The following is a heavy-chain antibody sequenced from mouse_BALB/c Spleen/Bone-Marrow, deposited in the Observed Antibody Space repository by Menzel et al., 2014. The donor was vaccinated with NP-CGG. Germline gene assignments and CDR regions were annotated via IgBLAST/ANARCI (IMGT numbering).Heavy chain of an antibody. CDR3: ARPHYYGSSWFAY. CDR2: ISSGGSYT. D-gene: IGHD1-1*01. J-gene: IGHJ3*01. CDR1: GFTFSSYA. Sequence: EVQLQESGGGLVRPGGSLKLSCAASGFTFSSYAMSWVRQTPEKRLEWVATISSGGSYTYYPDSVKGRFTISRDSAKNTLYLQMSSLRSGDTAMYYCARPHYYGSSWFAYWGQGTLVTVSA. V-gene: IGHV5-9-3*01.